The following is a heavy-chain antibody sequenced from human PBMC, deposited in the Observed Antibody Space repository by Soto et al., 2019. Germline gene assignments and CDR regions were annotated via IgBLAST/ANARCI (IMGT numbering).Heavy chain of an antibody. CDR1: GGTFSSYA. CDR2: IIPIFGTA. Sequence: ASVKVSCKASGGTFSSYAISWVRQAPGQGLEWMGGIIPIFGTANYAQKFQGRVTITADESTSTAYMELSSLRSEDTAVYYCARGSYYYDSSGYYYVDAGYWYFDLWGRGTLVTVSS. J-gene: IGHJ2*01. CDR3: ARGSYYYDSSGYYYVDAGYWYFDL. V-gene: IGHV1-69*13. D-gene: IGHD3-22*01.